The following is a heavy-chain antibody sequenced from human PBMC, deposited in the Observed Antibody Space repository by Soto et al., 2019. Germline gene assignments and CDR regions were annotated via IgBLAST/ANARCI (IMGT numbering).Heavy chain of an antibody. CDR2: IIPIFGTA. D-gene: IGHD6-6*01. V-gene: IGHV1-69*13. Sequence: SVKVSCKASGGTFSSYAISWGRQAPGQGLEWMGGIIPIFGTANYAQKFQGRVTITADESTSTAYMELSSLRSEDTAVYYCARGIAARYYYYGMDVWGQGTTVTVSS. CDR3: ARGIAARYYYYGMDV. CDR1: GGTFSSYA. J-gene: IGHJ6*02.